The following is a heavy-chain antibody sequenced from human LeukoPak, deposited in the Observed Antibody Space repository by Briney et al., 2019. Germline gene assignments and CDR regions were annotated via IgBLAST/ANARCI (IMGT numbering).Heavy chain of an antibody. CDR2: IYYNGST. CDR3: ARAVVLYDDGSGYSTIFAN. CDR1: GGSISGYY. D-gene: IGHD3-22*01. V-gene: IGHV4-59*01. J-gene: IGHJ4*02. Sequence: SETLSLTCAVSGGSISGYYSRWIRQPPGKGLEWIGYIYYNGSTNYTPSLKSRVTISLDTSKNQFSLKLRSVTAADTAMYYCARAVVLYDDGSGYSTIFANRVQGTLVTVSS.